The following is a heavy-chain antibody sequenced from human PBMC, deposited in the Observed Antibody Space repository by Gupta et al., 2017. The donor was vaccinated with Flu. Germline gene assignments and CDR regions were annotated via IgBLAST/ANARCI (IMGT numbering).Heavy chain of an antibody. V-gene: IGHV4-31*03. CDR3: ARDAPVAGSFQH. D-gene: IGHD6-19*01. J-gene: IGHJ1*01. CDR1: GGSISSGAYY. Sequence: QVQLQESGPGLVKPSQTLSLTCTVSGGSISSGAYYWSWIRQHPGKGLEWIGYIYYSGSTYYTPSLKSRVTMSVDTSKNQFSLKLSSVTAADTAVYYGARDAPVAGSFQHWGQGTLVTVSS. CDR2: IYYSGST.